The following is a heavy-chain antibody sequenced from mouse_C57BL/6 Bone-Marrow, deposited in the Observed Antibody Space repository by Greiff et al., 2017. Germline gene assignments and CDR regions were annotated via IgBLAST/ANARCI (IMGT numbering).Heavy chain of an antibody. Sequence: EVKVVESGPELVKPGASVKISCKASGYSFTDYNMNWVKQSNGKSLEWIGVINPNYGTTSYNQKFKGKATLTVDQSSSTAYMQLNSLTSEDSAVYYCAREGGLYGNLFAYWGQGTLVTVSA. D-gene: IGHD2-10*02. CDR3: AREGGLYGNLFAY. CDR2: INPNYGTT. V-gene: IGHV1-39*01. J-gene: IGHJ3*01. CDR1: GYSFTDYN.